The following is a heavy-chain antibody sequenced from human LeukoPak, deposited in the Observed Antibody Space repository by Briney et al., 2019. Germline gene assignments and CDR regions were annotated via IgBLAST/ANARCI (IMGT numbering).Heavy chain of an antibody. V-gene: IGHV4-61*01. CDR3: AREGGIAVAGLDY. D-gene: IGHD6-19*01. Sequence: PSETLSLTCTVSGGSISSTTYYWSWIRQPPGKGLEWIGYIYYSGSTNYNPSLKSRVTISVDTSKNQFSLKLSSVTAADTAVYYCAREGGIAVAGLDYWGQGTLVTVSS. CDR2: IYYSGST. CDR1: GGSISSTTYY. J-gene: IGHJ4*02.